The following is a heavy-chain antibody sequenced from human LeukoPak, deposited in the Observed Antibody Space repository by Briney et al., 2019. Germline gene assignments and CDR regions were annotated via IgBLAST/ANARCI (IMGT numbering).Heavy chain of an antibody. V-gene: IGHV1-8*01. CDR1: GYTFTSYD. Sequence: ASVKVSCKASGYTFTSYDINWVRQATGQGLEWMGWTNPNSGNRDYGQKFQGRLTITTDTSISTAYMELSNLISEDTAIYSCAREGLDFWGQGTLVTVSS. CDR3: AREGLDF. CDR2: TNPNSGNR. J-gene: IGHJ4*02.